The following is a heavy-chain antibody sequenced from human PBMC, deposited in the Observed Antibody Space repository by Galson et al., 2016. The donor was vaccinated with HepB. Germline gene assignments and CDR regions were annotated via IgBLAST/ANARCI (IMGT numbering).Heavy chain of an antibody. J-gene: IGHJ2*01. V-gene: IGHV4-61*02. Sequence: TLSLTCTVSGGSISRGSYYWSWIRQPAGKGLEWIGRIYTSGSTDYNPSLKSRGTISADTSENQLSLKLSSVTAADTAVYYCARASYYDILTGFSYFDLLGRGTLVIVSS. CDR2: IYTSGST. CDR3: ARASYYDILTGFSYFDL. CDR1: GGSISRGSYY. D-gene: IGHD3-9*01.